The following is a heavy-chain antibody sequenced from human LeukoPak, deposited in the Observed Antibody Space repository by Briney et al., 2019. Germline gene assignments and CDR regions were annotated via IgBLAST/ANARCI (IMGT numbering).Heavy chain of an antibody. D-gene: IGHD3-9*01. Sequence: SETLSLTCAVYGGSFSGYYWSWIRQPAGKGLEWIGRIYPSGSTNYNPSLKNRLTMSVDTSKNQFSLKLTSVTAADTAVYYCAGGDYDILTGYDLPFDYWGQGTLVTVSS. CDR1: GGSFSGYY. CDR2: IYPSGST. V-gene: IGHV4-59*10. CDR3: AGGDYDILTGYDLPFDY. J-gene: IGHJ4*02.